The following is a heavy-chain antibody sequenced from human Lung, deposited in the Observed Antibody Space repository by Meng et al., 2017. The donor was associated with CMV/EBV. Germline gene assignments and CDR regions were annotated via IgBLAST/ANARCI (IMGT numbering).Heavy chain of an antibody. CDR1: GFTFSSYW. CDR3: ARGGSSWGGKYYYYVMDV. CDR2: INSDGSST. Sequence: GGSLRLSCAASGFTFSSYWMHWVRQAPGKGLVWVSRINSDGSSTGYADSVKGRFTISRDNAKNTLYLQMNSLRAEDTAVYYCARGGSSWGGKYYYYVMDVWGRGTTVTVSS. V-gene: IGHV3-74*01. D-gene: IGHD6-13*01. J-gene: IGHJ6*02.